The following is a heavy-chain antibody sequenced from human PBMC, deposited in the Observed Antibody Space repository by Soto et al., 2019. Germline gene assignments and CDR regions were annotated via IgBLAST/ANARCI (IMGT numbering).Heavy chain of an antibody. CDR1: WFSLSTSGVG. V-gene: IGHV2-5*02. J-gene: IGHJ5*02. CDR3: AHRRRFCSGNSCYSIRFDP. D-gene: IGHD2-15*01. CDR2: IYWDDDK. Sequence: SGPTLVNPTQTLTLTCTFSWFSLSTSGVGVGWIRQPPGKALEWLALIYWDDDKRYSPSLKSRLTITKDTSKNQVVLTMTNMDPVDTATYYCAHRRRFCSGNSCYSIRFDPWGQGTLVTVSS.